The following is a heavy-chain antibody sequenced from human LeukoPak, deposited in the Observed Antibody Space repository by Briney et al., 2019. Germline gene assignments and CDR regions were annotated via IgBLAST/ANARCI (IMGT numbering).Heavy chain of an antibody. Sequence: GGSLRLSCAASGFTFSSYSMNWVRQAPGKGLEWVSSISSSSSYISYADSVKGRFTISRDNAKNSLYLQMNSLRAEDTAVYYCARDRASGWSGTFDYWGQGTLVTVSS. J-gene: IGHJ4*02. CDR2: ISSSSSYI. CDR3: ARDRASGWSGTFDY. V-gene: IGHV3-21*01. CDR1: GFTFSSYS. D-gene: IGHD6-19*01.